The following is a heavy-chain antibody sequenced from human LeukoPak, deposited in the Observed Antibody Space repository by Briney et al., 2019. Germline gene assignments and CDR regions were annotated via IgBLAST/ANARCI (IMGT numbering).Heavy chain of an antibody. D-gene: IGHD2-2*01. J-gene: IGHJ6*02. CDR1: GYSFSTYW. CDR3: ARHGSHNCHARCYYNDMDV. CDR2: IYPGDSDT. V-gene: IGHV5-51*01. Sequence: GQSLKISCKASGYSFSTYWIGWVRQMPVKGLGWMGIIYPGDSDTTYSPSFQGQATISADKSISTAYLQWSSLKASDTAMYYCARHGSHNCHARCYYNDMDVWGQGTTVTVSS.